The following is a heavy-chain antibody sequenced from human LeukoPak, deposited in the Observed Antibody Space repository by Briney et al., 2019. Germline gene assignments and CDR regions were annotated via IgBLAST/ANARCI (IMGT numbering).Heavy chain of an antibody. CDR1: GYSFTSYW. Sequence: GESLKISCRGSGYSFTSYWIVWVRQMPGKGLEWMGIIYPGDSDTRYSPSFQGQVTMSADKSLSTAYLQWSSLKASDTAMYYCARKDNGYSLHPYDYWGQGTLVTVSS. CDR2: IYPGDSDT. J-gene: IGHJ4*02. D-gene: IGHD5-24*01. CDR3: ARKDNGYSLHPYDY. V-gene: IGHV5-51*01.